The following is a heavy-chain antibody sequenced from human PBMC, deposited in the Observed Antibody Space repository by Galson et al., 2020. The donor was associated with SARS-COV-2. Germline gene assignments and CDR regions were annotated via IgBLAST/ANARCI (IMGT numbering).Heavy chain of an antibody. D-gene: IGHD3-3*01. J-gene: IGHJ6*03. Sequence: SQTLSLTCTVSGGSVSSGSYYWSWIRQPPGKGLEWIGYIYYSGSTNYNPSLKSRVTISVDTSKNQFSLKLSSVTAADTAVYYCARDWRTERAYYDFWSGYYTDYYYYMDVWGKGTTVTVSS. V-gene: IGHV4-61*01. CDR2: IYYSGST. CDR3: ARDWRTERAYYDFWSGYYTDYYYYMDV. CDR1: GGSVSSGSYY.